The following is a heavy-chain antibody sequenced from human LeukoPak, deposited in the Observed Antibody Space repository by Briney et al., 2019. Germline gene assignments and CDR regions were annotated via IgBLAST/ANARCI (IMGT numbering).Heavy chain of an antibody. Sequence: SETLSPTCTVSGGSISSYYWSWVRQPPGKGLEWIGFVYYTGSTNYSPSLKSRVTISVDTSKNQFSLKLRSVTAADTAVYYCARISSSNWYNERGAFDVWGQGTMVTVSS. D-gene: IGHD6-13*01. J-gene: IGHJ3*01. V-gene: IGHV4-59*01. CDR1: GGSISSYY. CDR2: VYYTGST. CDR3: ARISSSNWYNERGAFDV.